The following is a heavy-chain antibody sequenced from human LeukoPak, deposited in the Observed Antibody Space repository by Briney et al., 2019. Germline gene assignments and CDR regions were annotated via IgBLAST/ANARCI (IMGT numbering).Heavy chain of an antibody. Sequence: PGGSLRLSCAASGITFSTFAMSWVRQAPGRGLECVSVISGGGDRTYYAETVRGRFTISRDNSENTLYLQMSSLRADDTAIYYCAKGHSAYGTGFDYWGQGTLVTVSS. J-gene: IGHJ4*02. CDR2: ISGGGDRT. D-gene: IGHD5-12*01. CDR3: AKGHSAYGTGFDY. V-gene: IGHV3-23*01. CDR1: GITFSTFA.